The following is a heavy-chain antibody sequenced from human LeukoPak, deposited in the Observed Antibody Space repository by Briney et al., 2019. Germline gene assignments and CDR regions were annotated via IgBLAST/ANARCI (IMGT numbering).Heavy chain of an antibody. D-gene: IGHD3-3*01. CDR2: IYSDGST. CDR3: ARYDFILISYFDL. J-gene: IGHJ2*01. V-gene: IGHV3-53*01. Sequence: GGSLRLSCAASGFTVSTNYMSWVRQAPGKKLEWVSDIYSDGSTFCADSVKGRFTISRDNSKNTLYLQMNSLRAEDTAVYHCARYDFILISYFDLWGRGTLVTVPS. CDR1: GFTVSTNY.